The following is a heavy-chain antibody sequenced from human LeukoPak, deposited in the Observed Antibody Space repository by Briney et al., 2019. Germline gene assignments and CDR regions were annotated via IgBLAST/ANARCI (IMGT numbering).Heavy chain of an antibody. D-gene: IGHD3-10*01. V-gene: IGHV4-30-4*01. CDR1: GGSISSGDYY. CDR2: IYYSGST. J-gene: IGHJ5*02. Sequence: SETLSLTCTVSGGSISSGDYYWSWIRQPPGRGLEWIGSIYYSGSTYYNPSLKSRVTISVDTSKNQFSLKLSSVTAADTAVYYCARGALLWFGEEGLGPNWFDPWGQGTLVTVSS. CDR3: ARGALLWFGEEGLGPNWFDP.